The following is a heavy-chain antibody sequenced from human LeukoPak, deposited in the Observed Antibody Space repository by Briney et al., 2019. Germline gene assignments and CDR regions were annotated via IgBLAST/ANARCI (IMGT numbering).Heavy chain of an antibody. Sequence: PGGSLRLSCAASGFTFVDYAMTWVRQAPGKGLKWVSGISWNSGSIGYADSVKGRFTISRDNAKNSLYLQMNSLRAEDTALYYCAKDSTPHSHYYDSSGYGYWGQGTLVTVSS. V-gene: IGHV3-9*01. D-gene: IGHD3-22*01. CDR1: GFTFVDYA. CDR3: AKDSTPHSHYYDSSGYGY. J-gene: IGHJ4*02. CDR2: ISWNSGSI.